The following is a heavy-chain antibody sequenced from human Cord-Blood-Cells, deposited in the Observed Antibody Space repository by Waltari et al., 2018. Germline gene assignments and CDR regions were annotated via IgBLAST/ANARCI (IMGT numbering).Heavy chain of an antibody. V-gene: IGHV1-69*09. D-gene: IGHD5-18*01. J-gene: IGHJ3*02. CDR1: GGTFSSYA. Sequence: QVQLVQSGAEVKKPGSSVKVSCKASGGTFSSYAISWVRPAPGQGLEWMGRIIPILGIANYAQKFQGRVTITADKSTSTAYMELSSLRSEDTAVYYCARVGYSYGLRAFDIWGQGTMVTVSS. CDR2: IIPILGIA. CDR3: ARVGYSYGLRAFDI.